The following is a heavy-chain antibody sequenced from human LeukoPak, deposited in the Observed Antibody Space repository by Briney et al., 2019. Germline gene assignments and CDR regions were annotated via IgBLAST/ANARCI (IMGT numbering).Heavy chain of an antibody. CDR2: MNPNSGNT. CDR1: GYTFTSYD. V-gene: IGHV1-8*03. J-gene: IGHJ5*02. Sequence: ASVTVSCKASGYTFTSYDINWVRQATGQGLEWMGWMNPNSGNTGYAQKFQGRVTITRNTSISTAYMELSSLRSEDTAVYYCARAKLTTDSVFSWFDPWGQGTLVTVSS. D-gene: IGHD4-11*01. CDR3: ARAKLTTDSVFSWFDP.